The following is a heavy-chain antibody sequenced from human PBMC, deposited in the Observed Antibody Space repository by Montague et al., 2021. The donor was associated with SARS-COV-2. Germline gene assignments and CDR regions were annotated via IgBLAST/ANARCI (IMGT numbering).Heavy chain of an antibody. CDR2: MKQDGTEK. J-gene: IGHJ3*02. CDR3: ARGPRLTDYGDYSGAFDI. D-gene: IGHD4-17*01. Sequence: LSCAASGFTFSDYWMTWVRQAPGKGLEWVANMKQDGTEKYYVDSVKGRFSISRDDARNSLFLQMSGLRAEDTAVYYCARGPRLTDYGDYSGAFDIWGQGTMLTVSS. CDR1: GFTFSDYW. V-gene: IGHV3-7*01.